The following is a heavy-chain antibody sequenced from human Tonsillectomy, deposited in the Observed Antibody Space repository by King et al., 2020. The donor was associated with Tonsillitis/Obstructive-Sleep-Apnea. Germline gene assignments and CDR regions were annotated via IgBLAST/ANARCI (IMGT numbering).Heavy chain of an antibody. D-gene: IGHD2-2*02. V-gene: IGHV5-10-1*01. J-gene: IGHJ5*02. CDR2: IDPSDSYT. CDR3: ARVDCNSASCYTENWFDL. CDR1: GYSFTSYW. Sequence: QLVQSGAEVKEPGESLRISCKGSGYSFTSYWISWVRQMPGKGLEWMGRIDPSDSYTNYSPSFQGHFTFSAENSITTAYLQWSTLKASATAIYYCARVDCNSASCYTENWFDLWGQGTLVIVSS.